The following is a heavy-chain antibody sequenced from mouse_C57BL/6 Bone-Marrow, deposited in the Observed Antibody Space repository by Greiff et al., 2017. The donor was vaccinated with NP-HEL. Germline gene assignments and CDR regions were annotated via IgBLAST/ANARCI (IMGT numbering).Heavy chain of an antibody. CDR1: GYTFTSYW. CDR2: IDPSDSYT. D-gene: IGHD1-1*01. V-gene: IGHV1-50*01. Sequence: VQLQQPGAELVKPGASVKLSCKASGYTFTSYWMQWVKQRPGQGLEWIGEIDPSDSYTNYNQKFKGKATLTVDPSSSTAYMQLSSLTSEDSAVYYCARAEYYGLDFDYWGQGTTLTVSS. CDR3: ARAEYYGLDFDY. J-gene: IGHJ2*01.